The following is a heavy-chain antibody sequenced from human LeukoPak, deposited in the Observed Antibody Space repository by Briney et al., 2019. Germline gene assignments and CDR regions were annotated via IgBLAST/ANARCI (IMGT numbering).Heavy chain of an antibody. Sequence: GGSLRLSCAASGFTFSSYAMSWVRQAPGKGLEWVSAISGSGGSTYYADSVKGRFTISRDNPKNTLYLQMNSLRAEDTAVYYCAKAGCSGGSCYLDYWGQGTLVTVSS. CDR1: GFTFSSYA. J-gene: IGHJ4*02. CDR3: AKAGCSGGSCYLDY. CDR2: ISGSGGST. V-gene: IGHV3-23*01. D-gene: IGHD2-15*01.